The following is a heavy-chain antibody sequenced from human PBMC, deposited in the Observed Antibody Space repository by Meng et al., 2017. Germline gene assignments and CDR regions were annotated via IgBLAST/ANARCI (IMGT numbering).Heavy chain of an antibody. V-gene: IGHV6-1*01. D-gene: IGHD1-26*01. Sequence: QLQFHNTGPGLVKLTQTSASTSLNPVDSVTSNSAAWNWIRQSPSRGFEWLGRTYYTYKWYNDYAVSVKSRITINPDTYKNHFSLQLNSVTPEETAVYYCVRDVRGTYFEYWCQGTLVTVSS. CDR1: VDSVTSNSAA. CDR3: VRDVRGTYFEY. J-gene: IGHJ4*02. CDR2: TYYTYKWYN.